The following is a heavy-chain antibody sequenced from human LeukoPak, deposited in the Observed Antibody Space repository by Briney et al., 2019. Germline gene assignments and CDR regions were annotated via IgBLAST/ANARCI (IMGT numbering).Heavy chain of an antibody. V-gene: IGHV1-46*01. CDR1: GYTFTSYY. D-gene: IGHD6-19*01. J-gene: IGHJ3*02. CDR2: INTSRGST. CDR3: ARDGDSSGWSHLYAFDI. Sequence: GASVKVSFTASGYTFTSYYIYRGREAPGQGLELMGIINTSRGSTSYAQKFQGRVTMTTDMSTSTVYMELSSLRSEDTAVYYCARDGDSSGWSHLYAFDIWGQGTMVTVSS.